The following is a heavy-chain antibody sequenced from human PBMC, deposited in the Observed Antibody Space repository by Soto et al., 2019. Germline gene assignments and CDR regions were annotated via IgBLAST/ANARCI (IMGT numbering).Heavy chain of an antibody. D-gene: IGHD3-22*01. Sequence: EVQLLESGGGLIQPGGSLRLSCAASGFMFSSYAMSWVRQAPGKGLEWVSSISASGGTANLADSVEGRCTISRANSKSTLYLQMNSLRAEDTAVYYCAKLTYPSDSTGYYYERVSGWIDSWGQGTLVTVSS. CDR1: GFMFSSYA. CDR2: ISASGGTA. V-gene: IGHV3-23*01. CDR3: AKLTYPSDSTGYYYERVSGWIDS. J-gene: IGHJ5*01.